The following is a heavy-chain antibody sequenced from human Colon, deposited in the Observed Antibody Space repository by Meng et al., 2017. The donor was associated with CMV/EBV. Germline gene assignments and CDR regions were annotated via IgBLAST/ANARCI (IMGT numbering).Heavy chain of an antibody. Sequence: SETLSLTCTVSADSFSSSTYYWSWLRQPPGEGREWIGRISYSGSTAYNPSLKSRVTVSVDTSKNQFSLKLTSMTATDTAVYYCARGIISVTATYFDYWGQGTLVTVSS. CDR3: ARGIISVTATYFDY. J-gene: IGHJ4*02. CDR2: ISYSGST. V-gene: IGHV4-39*07. D-gene: IGHD2-21*02. CDR1: ADSFSSSTYY.